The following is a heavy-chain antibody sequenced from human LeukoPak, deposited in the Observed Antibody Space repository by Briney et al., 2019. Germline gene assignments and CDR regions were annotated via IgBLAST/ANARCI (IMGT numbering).Heavy chain of an antibody. CDR2: ITDRGDST. CDR3: AKPSITSSWSSDY. CDR1: GFTFSGYA. Sequence: GGSPRLSCAATGFTFSGYAMSWVRQAPGKGLEWVSSITDRGDSTYYADSVKGRLTISRDNSKNTLYLQMNSLRAEDTAVYYCAKPSITSSWSSDYWGQGTLVTVSS. V-gene: IGHV3-23*01. J-gene: IGHJ4*02. D-gene: IGHD6-13*01.